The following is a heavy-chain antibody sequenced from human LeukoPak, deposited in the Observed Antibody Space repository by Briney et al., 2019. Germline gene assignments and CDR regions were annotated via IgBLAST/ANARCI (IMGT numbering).Heavy chain of an antibody. J-gene: IGHJ4*02. D-gene: IGHD6-13*01. CDR3: ARFSAAPVYYFDS. V-gene: IGHV4-59*11. CDR1: GGSISSHF. CDR2: IYYSGST. Sequence: KPSETLSLTCTVSGGSISSHFLAWIRQPPGKGLGWIGYIYYSGSTSYSPSLKSRVTISLDTSRKRFSLNLSSLTAADTAVYFCARFSAAPVYYFDSWGQGTLVTVSS.